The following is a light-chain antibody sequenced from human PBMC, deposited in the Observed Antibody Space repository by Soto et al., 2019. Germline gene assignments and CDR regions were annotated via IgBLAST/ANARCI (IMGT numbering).Light chain of an antibody. CDR2: GAS. CDR3: QQYNNWPPET. V-gene: IGKV3-20*01. J-gene: IGKJ1*01. Sequence: ENVLTQSPGTLSLSPGERATLSCRASQTVSSTYLAWYQQKPGQAPRLLIYGASSRATGIPDRFSGTVSGTDFTLTISRLEPEDFAVYYCQQYNNWPPETFGQGTKVDIK. CDR1: QTVSSTY.